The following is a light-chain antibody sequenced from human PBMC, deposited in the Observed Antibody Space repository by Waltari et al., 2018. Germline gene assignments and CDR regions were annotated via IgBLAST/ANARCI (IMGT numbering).Light chain of an antibody. J-gene: IGLJ2*01. CDR1: AMPKKY. CDR2: GDS. Sequence: SYELTQPPSLSVSPGQTARITCSGDAMPKKYVYWFQHKSGQGPALVIYGDSTRPSGIPERFYGSSSGAMATLTISGAQVDDEADYYCYSTDNSDNQKGAFGGGTKLTVL. V-gene: IGLV3-10*01. CDR3: YSTDNSDNQKGA.